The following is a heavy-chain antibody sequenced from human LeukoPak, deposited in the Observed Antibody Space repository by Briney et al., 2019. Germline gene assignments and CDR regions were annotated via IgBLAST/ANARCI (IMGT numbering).Heavy chain of an antibody. D-gene: IGHD3-3*01. CDR3: ARGEFYDFWSGYYIY. V-gene: IGHV4-4*07. CDR1: GGSISSYY. CDR2: IYTSGST. J-gene: IGHJ4*02. Sequence: SETLSLTCTVSGGSISSYYWSWIRQPAGKGLEWIGRIYTSGSTNYNPSLKGRVTMSVDTSKNQFSLKLSSVTAADTAVYYCARGEFYDFWSGYYIYWGQGTLVTVSS.